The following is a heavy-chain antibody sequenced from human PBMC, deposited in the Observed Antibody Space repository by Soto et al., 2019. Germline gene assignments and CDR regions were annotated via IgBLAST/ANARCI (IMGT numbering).Heavy chain of an antibody. CDR1: GFTFSSYA. CDR3: ARGGSRGGGIAAAGLDY. Sequence: EVQLLESGGGLVQPGGSLRLSCAASGFTFSSYAVSWVRQAPGKGLEWVSAISGSAASTYYADSVKGPFTISRDNSKNTVYLQMNRLRAEDAAVYYCARGGSRGGGIAAAGLDYWGQGTLVTVSS. CDR2: ISGSAAST. D-gene: IGHD6-13*01. V-gene: IGHV3-23*01. J-gene: IGHJ4*02.